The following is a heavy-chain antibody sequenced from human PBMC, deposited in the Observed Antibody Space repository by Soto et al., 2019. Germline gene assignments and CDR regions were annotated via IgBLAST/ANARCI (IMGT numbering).Heavy chain of an antibody. D-gene: IGHD6-6*01. V-gene: IGHV3-30*03. Sequence: QSGGSLRLSCAASGFTFSSYGMHWVRQAPGKGLEWVAVISYDGSNKYYADSVKGRFTISRDNSKNTLYLQMNSLRAEDTAVYYCATDSSSSRYYYGMDVWGQGTTVTVSS. J-gene: IGHJ6*02. CDR3: ATDSSSSRYYYGMDV. CDR2: ISYDGSNK. CDR1: GFTFSSYG.